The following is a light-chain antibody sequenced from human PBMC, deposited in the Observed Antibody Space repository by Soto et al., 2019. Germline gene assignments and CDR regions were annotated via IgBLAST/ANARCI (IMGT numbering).Light chain of an antibody. CDR2: GAS. Sequence: EILMTQSPATLSGAPGEVATLSCRASQSVSSKLAWYQQKPGQAPRLLIYGASTRATGIPARFSGSGSGTEFTLIISSLQSEDSAVYYCQQYNSWLWTFGQGTKVDIK. CDR3: QQYNSWLWT. CDR1: QSVSSK. J-gene: IGKJ1*01. V-gene: IGKV3-15*01.